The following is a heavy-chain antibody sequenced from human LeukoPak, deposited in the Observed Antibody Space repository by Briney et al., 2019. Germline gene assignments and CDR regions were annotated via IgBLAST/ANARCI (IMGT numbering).Heavy chain of an antibody. V-gene: IGHV1-2*06. CDR2: ININSGGI. Sequence: ASVKVSCKASGYTFIDYWIHWVRQAPGQGLEWMGRININSGGINYAQKFQGRVTMTRATSISTAYMELSRLRFDDTAVYYCARGRDGGVGTLDYWGQGTLVPVSS. D-gene: IGHD3-3*01. J-gene: IGHJ4*02. CDR3: ARGRDGGVGTLDY. CDR1: GYTFIDYW.